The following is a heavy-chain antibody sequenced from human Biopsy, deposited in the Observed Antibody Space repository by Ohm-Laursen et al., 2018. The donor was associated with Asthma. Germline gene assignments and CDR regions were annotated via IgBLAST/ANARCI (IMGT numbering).Heavy chain of an antibody. Sequence: SLRLSCSASVFTVSRDHMFWVRQAPGKGLEWVSVIYSGGTSDTADSVRGRFTISRDFYKNTLYLQMDSLRAEDTAVYYCARGDSSGWSHYYFDYWGQGTLVTVS. CDR2: IYSGGTS. D-gene: IGHD6-19*01. J-gene: IGHJ4*02. CDR3: ARGDSSGWSHYYFDY. CDR1: VFTVSRDH. V-gene: IGHV3-53*01.